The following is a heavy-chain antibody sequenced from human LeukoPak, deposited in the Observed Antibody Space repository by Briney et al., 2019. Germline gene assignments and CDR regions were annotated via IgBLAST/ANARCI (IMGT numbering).Heavy chain of an antibody. J-gene: IGHJ4*02. Sequence: SETLSLTCTVSGGSISSSSYYWGWIRQPPGKGLEWIGSIYYSGSTYYNPSLKSRVTISVDTSKNHFSLKLSSVTAAETAVYYCARNLNRWARHFDYWGQGTLVTVSS. V-gene: IGHV4-39*02. CDR3: ARNLNRWARHFDY. CDR1: GGSISSSSYY. CDR2: IYYSGST. D-gene: IGHD1-14*01.